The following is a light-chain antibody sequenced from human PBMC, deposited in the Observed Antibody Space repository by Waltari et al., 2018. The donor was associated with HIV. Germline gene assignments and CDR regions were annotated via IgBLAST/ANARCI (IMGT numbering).Light chain of an antibody. CDR3: QQSYSTLRN. Sequence: VQVTPSPSSLSASGADSVNLTCRASRDSGSFLNWYQQKPGQASKLLNYAASNLHDWSPLRVRGSGSGTDFTLSVTSLQSEDFVLYYCQQSYSTLRNFGHGTKVEF. V-gene: IGKV1-39*01. CDR1: RDSGSF. J-gene: IGKJ1*01. CDR2: AAS.